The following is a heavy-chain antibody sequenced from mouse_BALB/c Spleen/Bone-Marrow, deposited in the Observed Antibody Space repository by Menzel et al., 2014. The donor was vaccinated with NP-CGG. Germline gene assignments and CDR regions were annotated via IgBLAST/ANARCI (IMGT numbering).Heavy chain of an antibody. Sequence: LVESGPELEKPGASVKISCKASGYSFTGYNMNWVKQNNGKSLEWIGNIDPYYGGIGYNQKFKGKATLTVDKSSNTAYMQLKGLTSEDSAIYYCAISIEYGPLVYWGQGTLVTVSA. J-gene: IGHJ3*01. CDR3: AISIEYGPLVY. V-gene: IGHV1-39*01. CDR1: GYSFTGYN. CDR2: IDPYYGGI. D-gene: IGHD1-1*02.